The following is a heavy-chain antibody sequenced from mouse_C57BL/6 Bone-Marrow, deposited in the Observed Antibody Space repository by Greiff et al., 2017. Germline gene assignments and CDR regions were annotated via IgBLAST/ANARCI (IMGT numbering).Heavy chain of an antibody. J-gene: IGHJ3*01. CDR2: ISYDGSN. Sequence: EVKVEESGPGLVKPSQSLSLTCSVTGYSITSGYYWNWIRQFPGNKLEWMGYISYDGSNNYNPSLKNRISITRDTSKNQFFLKLNSVTTEDTATYYCARDRNYYYGSSYNPFAYWGQGTLVTVSA. D-gene: IGHD1-1*01. CDR3: ARDRNYYYGSSYNPFAY. V-gene: IGHV3-6*01. CDR1: GYSITSGYY.